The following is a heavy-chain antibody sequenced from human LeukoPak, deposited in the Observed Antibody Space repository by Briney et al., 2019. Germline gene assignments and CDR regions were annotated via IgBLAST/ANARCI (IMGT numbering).Heavy chain of an antibody. CDR2: IYYSGST. J-gene: IGHJ2*01. D-gene: IGHD3-3*01. CDR1: GGSISSYY. Sequence: SETLSLTCTVSGGSISSYYWSWIRQPPGKGLEWIGYIYYSGSTNYNPSLKSRVTISVDTSKNQFSLKLSSVTAADTAVYYCARDRDTIFGVVIGYFDLWGRGTLVTVSS. V-gene: IGHV4-59*01. CDR3: ARDRDTIFGVVIGYFDL.